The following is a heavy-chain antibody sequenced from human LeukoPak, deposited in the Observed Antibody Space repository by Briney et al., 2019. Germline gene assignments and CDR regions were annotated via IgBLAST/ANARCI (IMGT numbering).Heavy chain of an antibody. CDR2: MNSNSGNT. D-gene: IGHD3-3*01. V-gene: IGHV1-8*01. J-gene: IGHJ5*02. CDR3: ARGEPYDFWSGYYSWFDP. Sequence: EASVKVSCKASGYTFTSYDINWVRPATGQGLEWMGWMNSNSGNTGYAQKFQGRVTMTRNTSISTAYMELSSLRSEDTAVYYCARGEPYDFWSGYYSWFDPWGQGTLVTVSS. CDR1: GYTFTSYD.